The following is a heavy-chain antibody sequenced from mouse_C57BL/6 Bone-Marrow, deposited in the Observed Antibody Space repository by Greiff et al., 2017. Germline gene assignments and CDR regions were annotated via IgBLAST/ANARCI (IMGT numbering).Heavy chain of an antibody. CDR3: AREDYGTLYFDY. Sequence: EVQRVESGGGLVKPGGSLKLSCAASGFTFSSYAMSWVRQTPEKRLEWVATISDGGSYTYSPDNVKGRFTISRDNAKNNLYLQMSHLKSEDTAMYYCAREDYGTLYFDYWGKGTTLTVSS. CDR2: ISDGGSYT. CDR1: GFTFSSYA. J-gene: IGHJ2*01. V-gene: IGHV5-4*01. D-gene: IGHD1-1*01.